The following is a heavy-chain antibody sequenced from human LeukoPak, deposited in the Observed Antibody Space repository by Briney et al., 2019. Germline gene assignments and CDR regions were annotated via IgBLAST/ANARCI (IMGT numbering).Heavy chain of an antibody. D-gene: IGHD2-15*01. CDR1: GFTFSSYS. Sequence: GGSLRLSCAASGFTFSSYSMNWVRQAPGKGLEWVSSIRSSSSYIYYADSVKGRFTISRDNAKNSLYLQMNSLRAEDTAVYYCARDVICSGGSCYPNWFDPWGQGTLVTVSS. CDR3: ARDVICSGGSCYPNWFDP. J-gene: IGHJ5*02. V-gene: IGHV3-21*01. CDR2: IRSSSSYI.